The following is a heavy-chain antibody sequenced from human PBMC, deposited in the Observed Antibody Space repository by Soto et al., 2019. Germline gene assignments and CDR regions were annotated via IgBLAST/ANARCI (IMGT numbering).Heavy chain of an antibody. V-gene: IGHV1-8*01. CDR1: GYTFTSYD. J-gene: IGHJ6*02. CDR3: ARVAVAGTFALYYYYGMDV. D-gene: IGHD6-19*01. Sequence: ASVKVSCKASGYTFTSYDINWVRQATGQGLEWMGWMNPNSGNTGYAQKFQGRVTMTRNTSISTAYMELSSLRSEDTAVYYCARVAVAGTFALYYYYGMDVWGQGTTVTVSS. CDR2: MNPNSGNT.